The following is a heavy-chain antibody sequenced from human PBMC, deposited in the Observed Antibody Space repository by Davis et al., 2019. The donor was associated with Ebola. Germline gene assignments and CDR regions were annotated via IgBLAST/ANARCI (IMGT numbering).Heavy chain of an antibody. CDR3: AREMTTYSSGWYLDAYYFDY. CDR1: GFTFSSYW. Sequence: GGSLRLSCAASGFTFSSYWMSWVRQAPGKGLEWVANIKQDGSEKYYVDSVKGRFTISRDNAKNSLHLQMNSLRAEDTAVYYCAREMTTYSSGWYLDAYYFDYWGQGTLVTVSS. V-gene: IGHV3-7*03. CDR2: IKQDGSEK. D-gene: IGHD6-19*01. J-gene: IGHJ4*02.